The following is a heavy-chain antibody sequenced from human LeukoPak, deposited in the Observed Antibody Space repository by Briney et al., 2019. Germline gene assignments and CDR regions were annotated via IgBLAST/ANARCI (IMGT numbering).Heavy chain of an antibody. V-gene: IGHV6-1*01. CDR1: GDSVSSISAA. J-gene: IGHJ4*02. CDR3: ARVKWRGPTSSGWLDY. CDR2: TYYRSKWYN. D-gene: IGHD6-19*01. Sequence: SQTLSLTCAISGDSVSSISAAWNWIRQSPSRGLEWLGRTYYRSKWYNDFAVSMKSRITINPDTSKNQFSLQLNSVTPEDTAVYYCARVKWRGPTSSGWLDYWGQGTLVTVSS.